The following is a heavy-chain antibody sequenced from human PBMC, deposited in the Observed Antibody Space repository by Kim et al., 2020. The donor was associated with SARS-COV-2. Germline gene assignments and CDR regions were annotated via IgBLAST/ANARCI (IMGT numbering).Heavy chain of an antibody. Sequence: GGSLRLSCAASGFTFSSYSMSWVRQAPGKGLEWVASISSSSNYVSYADSVKGQSTISSDNAKTSLYLQMNSLRAEDTAVYFCARVQYGKMTTVSIRAFDIWGEGTMVTVSS. CDR2: ISSSSNYV. D-gene: IGHD4-17*01. J-gene: IGHJ3*02. CDR1: GFTFSSYS. CDR3: ARVQYGKMTTVSIRAFDI. V-gene: IGHV3-21*01.